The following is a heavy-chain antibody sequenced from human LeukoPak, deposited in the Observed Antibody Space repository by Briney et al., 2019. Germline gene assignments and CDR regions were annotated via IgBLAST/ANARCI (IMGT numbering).Heavy chain of an antibody. CDR3: AKGLKGFDY. J-gene: IGHJ4*02. V-gene: IGHV3-23*01. CDR2: INNGGDST. D-gene: IGHD6-19*01. CDR1: GFTFSIFA. Sequence: PGGSLRLSCTASGFTFSIFAMSWVRQAPGKGLEWVSGINNGGDSTYYADSVKGRFTISRDNSKNTLYLQMNSLRAEDTAVYYCAKGLKGFDYWGQGTLVTVSS.